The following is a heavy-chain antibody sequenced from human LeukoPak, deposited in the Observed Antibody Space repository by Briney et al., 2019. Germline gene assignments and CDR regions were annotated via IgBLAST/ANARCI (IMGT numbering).Heavy chain of an antibody. Sequence: ASVTVSCKSSGYTFTHYYMHWVRPAPGQGLEWMGWINPNSGGTKYAHKFQGRVTMTRDTSINTAYMELNRLRSDDTAVYYCARDRDYGSGMFDYWGQGTLVTVSS. V-gene: IGHV1-2*07. CDR1: GYTFTHYY. D-gene: IGHD3-10*01. CDR3: ARDRDYGSGMFDY. J-gene: IGHJ4*02. CDR2: INPNSGGT.